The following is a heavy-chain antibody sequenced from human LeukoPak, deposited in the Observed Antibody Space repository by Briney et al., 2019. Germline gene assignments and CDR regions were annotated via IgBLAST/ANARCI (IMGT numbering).Heavy chain of an antibody. Sequence: GGSLRLSCAASGFTFSSYGMHWVRQAPGKGLEWVAVITYDGSNKYYADSVKGRFTISRDNSKNTLYLQMNSLRAEDTAVYYCAKVPPLSNYYFDYWGQGTLVTVSS. CDR2: ITYDGSNK. D-gene: IGHD4/OR15-4a*01. J-gene: IGHJ4*02. CDR1: GFTFSSYG. CDR3: AKVPPLSNYYFDY. V-gene: IGHV3-30*18.